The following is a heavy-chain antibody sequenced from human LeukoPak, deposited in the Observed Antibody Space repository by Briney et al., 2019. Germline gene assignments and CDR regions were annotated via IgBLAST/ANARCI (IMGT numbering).Heavy chain of an antibody. CDR3: ATKLAPFFMQF. Sequence: GGSLRLSCAASGFTFSSYAMHWVRQAPGKGLEWVAVISYDGSNKYYADSVKGRFTISRDNSKNTLYLQMNTLRAEDTAVYYCATKLAPFFMQFWGQGTLVAVSS. J-gene: IGHJ4*02. CDR2: ISYDGSNK. V-gene: IGHV3-30-3*01. D-gene: IGHD3-16*01. CDR1: GFTFSSYA.